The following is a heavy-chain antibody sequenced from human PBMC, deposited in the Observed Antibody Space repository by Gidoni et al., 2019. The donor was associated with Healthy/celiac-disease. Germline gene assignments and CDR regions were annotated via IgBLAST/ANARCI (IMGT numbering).Heavy chain of an antibody. CDR1: GFTFSRHA. V-gene: IGHV3-23*01. D-gene: IGHD3-22*01. CDR2: ISGSGGST. CDR3: AKDRTRNYYYDSSGYYSLFDY. Sequence: EVQLLESGGGLVQPGGSLRLSCAASGFTFSRHAMSWVRQAPGKGLEWVSAISGSGGSTYYADSVKGRFTISRDNSKNTLYLQMNSLRAEDTAVYYCAKDRTRNYYYDSSGYYSLFDYWGQGTLVTVSS. J-gene: IGHJ4*02.